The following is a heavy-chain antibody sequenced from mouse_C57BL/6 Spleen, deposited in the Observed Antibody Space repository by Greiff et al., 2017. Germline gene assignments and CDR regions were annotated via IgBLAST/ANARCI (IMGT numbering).Heavy chain of an antibody. D-gene: IGHD1-1*02. V-gene: IGHV5-17*01. CDR2: ISRGSSTI. CDR1: GFTFSDYG. J-gene: IGHJ3*01. Sequence: DVKLVESGGGLVKPGGSLKLSCAASGFTFSDYGMHWVRQAPEKGLEWVAYISRGSSTIYYADTVKGRFTISRDNAKNTLFLQMTSLRSEDTAMYYCARRWGFAYWGQGTLVTVSA. CDR3: ARRWGFAY.